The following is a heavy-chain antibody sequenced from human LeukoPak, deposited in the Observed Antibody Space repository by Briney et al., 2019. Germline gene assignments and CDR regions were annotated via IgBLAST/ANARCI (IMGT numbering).Heavy chain of an antibody. D-gene: IGHD5-12*01. Sequence: SETLSLTCTVSGYSISSGYYWGWIRQPPGKGLEWIGHRFHSGGTYYNPSLKSRVAISVDTSKNQFSLKLSSVTAADTAVYYCARGLGYSGYDSSYYSDYWGQGTLVTVSS. CDR2: RFHSGGT. CDR3: ARGLGYSGYDSSYYSDY. V-gene: IGHV4-38-2*02. J-gene: IGHJ4*02. CDR1: GYSISSGYY.